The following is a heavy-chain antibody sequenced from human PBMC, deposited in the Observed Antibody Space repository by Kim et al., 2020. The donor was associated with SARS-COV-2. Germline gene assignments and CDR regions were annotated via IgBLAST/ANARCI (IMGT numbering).Heavy chain of an antibody. V-gene: IGHV3-23*01. J-gene: IGHJ6*02. D-gene: IGHD2-21*01. CDR2: IRGSGSNT. CDR1: GFTFSSYA. Sequence: GGSLRLSCAASGFTFSSYAMSWVRQAPGKGLEWVAVIRGSGSNTYYADSVKGRFTISRDNSKNTLYLQMNSLRAEDTAVYYCAKAGGDYYGMDDWGQGTTVTVSS. CDR3: AKAGGDYYGMDD.